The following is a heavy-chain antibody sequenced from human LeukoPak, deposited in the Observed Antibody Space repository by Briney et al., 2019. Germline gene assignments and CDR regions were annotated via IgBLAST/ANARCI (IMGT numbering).Heavy chain of an antibody. CDR3: AREHDFWSGYYPN. V-gene: IGHV1-69*06. Sequence: ASVKVSCKASGGTFSSYAISWVRQAPGQGLEWMGGIIPIFGTANYAQKFQGRVTITADKSTSTAYMELSSLRSEDTAVYYCAREHDFWSGYYPNWGQGTLVTVST. CDR1: GGTFSSYA. CDR2: IIPIFGTA. J-gene: IGHJ4*02. D-gene: IGHD3-3*01.